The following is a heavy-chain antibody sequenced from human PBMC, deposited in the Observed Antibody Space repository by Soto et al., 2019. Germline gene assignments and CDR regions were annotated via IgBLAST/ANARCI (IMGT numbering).Heavy chain of an antibody. J-gene: IGHJ4*02. V-gene: IGHV3-21*04. Sequence: GGSLRLSCAPSGFTFSSDSMNCVRQAPGKGLEWVSSLSSSSTAIFYGDSVKGRFIISRDNAENALYLQMNILRAEDTAAYYSEREGVSLGLLWAQGALVTVSS. CDR3: EREGVSLGLL. CDR1: GFTFSSDS. D-gene: IGHD1-26*01. CDR2: LSSSSTAI.